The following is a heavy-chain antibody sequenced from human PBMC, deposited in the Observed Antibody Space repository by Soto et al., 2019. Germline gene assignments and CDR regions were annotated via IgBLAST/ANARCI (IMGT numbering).Heavy chain of an antibody. CDR1: GFTFSSYS. D-gene: IGHD4-17*01. V-gene: IGHV3-48*02. CDR3: ARGRKSTVTSRFDY. Sequence: GGSLRLSCAASGFTFSSYSMNWVRQAPGKGLEWVSYISSSSSTIYYADSVKGRFTISRDNAKNSLYLQMNSLRDEDTAVYYCARGRKSTVTSRFDYWGQGTLVTVSS. CDR2: ISSSSSTI. J-gene: IGHJ4*02.